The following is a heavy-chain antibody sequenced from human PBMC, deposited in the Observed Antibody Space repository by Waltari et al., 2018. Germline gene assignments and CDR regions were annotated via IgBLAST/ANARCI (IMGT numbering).Heavy chain of an antibody. J-gene: IGHJ4*02. CDR1: GGSISSSSYY. V-gene: IGHV4-39*07. CDR3: ARQGSYSYDY. Sequence: QLQLQESGPGLVKPSETLSLTCTVSGGSISSSSYYWGWIRQPPGKGLGWIGSIYYSGSTYYNPSLKSRVTISVDTAKNQFSLRLSSVTAADTAVYYCARQGSYSYDYWGQGTLVTVAS. CDR2: IYYSGST. D-gene: IGHD5-18*01.